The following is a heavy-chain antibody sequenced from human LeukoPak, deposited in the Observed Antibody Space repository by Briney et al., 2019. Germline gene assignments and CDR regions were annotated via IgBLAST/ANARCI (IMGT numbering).Heavy chain of an antibody. V-gene: IGHV3-23*01. CDR1: GFTVGTNS. CDR3: AKGGQWELLPFDY. J-gene: IGHJ4*02. CDR2: ISGSGGST. D-gene: IGHD1-26*01. Sequence: GGSLRLSCAASGFTVGTNSMSWVRQSPGKGLEWVSAISGSGGSTYYADSVKGRFTISRDNSKNTLYLQMNSLRAEDMAVYYCAKGGQWELLPFDYWGQGTLVTVSS.